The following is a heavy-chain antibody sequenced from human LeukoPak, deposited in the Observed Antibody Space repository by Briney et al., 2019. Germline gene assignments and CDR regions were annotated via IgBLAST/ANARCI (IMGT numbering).Heavy chain of an antibody. D-gene: IGHD3-22*01. Sequence: SETLSLTCTVSGGSISSGGYSCSWIRQPPGRGLEWIGYIYHSGSTYYNPSLKSRVTISVDRSKNQFSLKLSSVTAADTAVYYCATLNYYDSSGSWGQGTLVTVSS. CDR1: GGSISSGGYS. CDR2: IYHSGST. V-gene: IGHV4-30-2*01. CDR3: ATLNYYDSSGS. J-gene: IGHJ4*02.